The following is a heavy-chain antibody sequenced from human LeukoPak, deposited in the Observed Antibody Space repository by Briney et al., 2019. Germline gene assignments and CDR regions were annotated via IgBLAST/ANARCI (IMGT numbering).Heavy chain of an antibody. V-gene: IGHV1-3*01. Sequence: ASVKVSCKASGYTFTSYAMHWVRQAPGQRLEWMGWINAGNGNTKYSQKFQGRVTTTRDTSASTAYMELSSLRSEDTAVYYCARGYCSGGSCYLKDYWGQGTLVTVSS. D-gene: IGHD2-15*01. CDR1: GYTFTSYA. CDR3: ARGYCSGGSCYLKDY. CDR2: INAGNGNT. J-gene: IGHJ4*02.